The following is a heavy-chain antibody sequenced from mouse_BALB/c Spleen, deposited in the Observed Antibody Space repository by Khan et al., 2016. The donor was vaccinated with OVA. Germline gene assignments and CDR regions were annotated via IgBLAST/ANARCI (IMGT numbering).Heavy chain of an antibody. J-gene: IGHJ3*01. V-gene: IGHV1-7*01. CDR3: ARRGRDGIVAY. CDR2: IDPSTGYT. CDR1: GYNFPTYW. Sequence: QVQLQQSGAELAKPGASVKMSCKASGYNFPTYWMHWVKQRPGQGLEWIGYIDPSTGYTEYNQKFKDKAPLTTDKSSSTAYMQLSSLKSEDPAVYYCARRGRDGIVAYWGQGTLVTVSA. D-gene: IGHD2-1*01.